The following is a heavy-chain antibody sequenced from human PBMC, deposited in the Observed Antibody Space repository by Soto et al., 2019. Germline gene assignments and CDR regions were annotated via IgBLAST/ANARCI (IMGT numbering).Heavy chain of an antibody. J-gene: IGHJ5*02. D-gene: IGHD6-13*01. Sequence: SETLSLTCAVYGGSFSSYYWSWIRQPPGKGLEWIGEINHSGSTNYTPSLKSRVTISVDTSKNQFSLNLSSVTAADTAVYYCARGGRQQLIRSHRLDAWGQGTLVTVSS. CDR3: ARGGRQQLIRSHRLDA. V-gene: IGHV4-34*01. CDR1: GGSFSSYY. CDR2: INHSGST.